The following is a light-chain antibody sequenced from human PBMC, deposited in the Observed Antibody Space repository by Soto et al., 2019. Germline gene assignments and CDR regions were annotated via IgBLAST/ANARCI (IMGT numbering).Light chain of an antibody. CDR3: QQYARSSYT. J-gene: IGKJ2*01. Sequence: EIVLTQSLGTLSLSPGERATLSCRASQSVSSIYLAWYQQKPGQPPRLLIYGASSRATGIPDRFSGSGSGTDFTLTISRQEPEDFAVYYCQQYARSSYTFGQGTKLEIK. CDR2: GAS. V-gene: IGKV3-20*01. CDR1: QSVSSIY.